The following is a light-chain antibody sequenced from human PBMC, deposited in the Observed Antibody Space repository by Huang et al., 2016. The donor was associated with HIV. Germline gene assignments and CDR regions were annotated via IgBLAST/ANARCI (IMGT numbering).Light chain of an antibody. Sequence: DLQMNPFPSLLSASGGDRDTITCRASQGISTWLAWYQQKPGKAPKLLIYDASNLQAGVPSRFSGSGSGTEFTLTISSLQPDDFATYYCQQYSAYSWTFGQGTKVDIK. V-gene: IGKV1-5*01. J-gene: IGKJ1*01. CDR3: QQYSAYSWT. CDR2: DAS. CDR1: QGISTW.